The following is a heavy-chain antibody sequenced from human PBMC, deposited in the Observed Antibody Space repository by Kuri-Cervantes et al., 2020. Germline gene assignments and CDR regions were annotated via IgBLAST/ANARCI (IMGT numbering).Heavy chain of an antibody. CDR3: ARHYSSSRYSPLDY. J-gene: IGHJ4*02. CDR2: IYHSGST. Sequence: SETLSLTCAVSGYSISSGYYWGWIRQPPGKGLEWIGSIYHSGSTYYNPSLKSRVTISVDTSKDQFSLKLSSVTAADTAVYYCARHYSSSRYSPLDYWGQGTLVTVSS. V-gene: IGHV4-38-2*01. CDR1: GYSISSGYY. D-gene: IGHD6-13*01.